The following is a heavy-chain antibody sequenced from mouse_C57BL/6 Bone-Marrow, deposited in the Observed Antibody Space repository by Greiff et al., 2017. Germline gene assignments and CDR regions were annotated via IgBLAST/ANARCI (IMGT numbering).Heavy chain of an antibody. CDR3: ARSGPSYWYFDV. CDR1: GYTFTSYW. Sequence: VQLKQPGAELVKPGASVKLSCKASGYTFTSYWMQWVKQRPGQGLEWIGEIDPSDSYTNYNQKFKGKATLTVDTSSSTAYMQLSSLTSEDSAVYYCARSGPSYWYFDVWGTGTTVTVSS. J-gene: IGHJ1*03. CDR2: IDPSDSYT. D-gene: IGHD2-10*02. V-gene: IGHV1-50*01.